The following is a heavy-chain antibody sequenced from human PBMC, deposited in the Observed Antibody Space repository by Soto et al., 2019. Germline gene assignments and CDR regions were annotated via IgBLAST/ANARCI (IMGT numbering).Heavy chain of an antibody. D-gene: IGHD3-16*01. CDR3: AKDQGGLY. J-gene: IGHJ4*02. V-gene: IGHV3-23*01. CDR2: ITGGRGTT. CDR1: GFSFGSYA. Sequence: EVQMLESGGGFVQPGRSLRLSCAASGFSFGSYALNWVRQAPGKGLEWVAAITGGRGTTYYADSVKGRFTISRDTSRNTLYLLMNSLRVEDTAIYYCAKDQGGLYWGQGTLATVSS.